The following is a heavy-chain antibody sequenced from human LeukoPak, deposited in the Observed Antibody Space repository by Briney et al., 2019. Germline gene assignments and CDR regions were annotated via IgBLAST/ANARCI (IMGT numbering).Heavy chain of an antibody. CDR3: ARGVGVYSNYPTYYYYYYMDV. V-gene: IGHV4-34*01. D-gene: IGHD4-11*01. CDR1: GESFSGFY. CDR2: INHSGST. J-gene: IGHJ6*03. Sequence: PSETLSLTCAVYGESFSGFYWSWIRQPPGKGLEWIGEINHSGSTNYIPSLKSRVTISVDTSKNQFSLKLSSVTAADTAVYYCARGVGVYSNYPTYYYYYYMDVWGKGTTVTVSS.